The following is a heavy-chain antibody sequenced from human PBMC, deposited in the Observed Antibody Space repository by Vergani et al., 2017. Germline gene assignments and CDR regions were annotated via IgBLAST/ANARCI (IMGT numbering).Heavy chain of an antibody. J-gene: IGHJ6*02. Sequence: QVQLQQSGPGLVKPSQTLSLTCAISGDSVSSNSAAWNWIRQSPSRGLEWLGRTYYRSKWYNDYAVSVKSRITIKPDTYKNQFSLQLNSVTPEDTAVYYCARGRELLWFGELSPHVYYGMDVWGQGTTVTVSS. CDR1: GDSVSSNSAA. V-gene: IGHV6-1*01. CDR3: ARGRELLWFGELSPHVYYGMDV. CDR2: TYYRSKWYN. D-gene: IGHD3-10*01.